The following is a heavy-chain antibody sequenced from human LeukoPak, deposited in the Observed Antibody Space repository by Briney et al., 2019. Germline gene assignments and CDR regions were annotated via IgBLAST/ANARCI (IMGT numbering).Heavy chain of an antibody. Sequence: GGSLRLSCAASGFTFDDYTMHWVRQAPGKGLEWVSLISWDGDNTYYADSVKGRFTISRDNSKNSLYLQMNSLRTEDTAFHYCAKGSVVVIVATPPDYWGQGTLVTVSS. J-gene: IGHJ4*02. CDR3: AKGSVVVIVATPPDY. D-gene: IGHD2-15*01. CDR1: GFTFDDYT. V-gene: IGHV3-43*01. CDR2: ISWDGDNT.